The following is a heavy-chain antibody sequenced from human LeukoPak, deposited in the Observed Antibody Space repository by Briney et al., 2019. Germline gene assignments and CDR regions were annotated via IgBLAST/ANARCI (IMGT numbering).Heavy chain of an antibody. CDR2: IVVSGGGT. CDR3: AKERVTMDV. J-gene: IGHJ6*04. V-gene: IGHV3-23*01. CDR1: GFTLSSYA. Sequence: GGSLRLSCAASGFTLSSYAMSWVRQAPGEGLEWVSGIVVSGGGTYYADSVKGRFTISRDNSKNTLHLQMNSLRAEDTAVYYCAKERVTMDVWGKGTTVTVSS.